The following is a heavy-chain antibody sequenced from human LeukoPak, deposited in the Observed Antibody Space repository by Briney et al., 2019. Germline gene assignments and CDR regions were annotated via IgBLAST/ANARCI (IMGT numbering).Heavy chain of an antibody. CDR3: ARDEYCSGGSCFLGAFDI. V-gene: IGHV3-21*01. CDR2: ISSSSSYI. Sequence: GGSLRLSCAASGFTFSSYSMNWVRQAPGKGLEWVSSISSSSSYIYYADSVKGRFTISRDNAKNSLYLQMNSLRAEDTAVYYCARDEYCSGGSCFLGAFDIWGQGTMVTVSS. D-gene: IGHD2-15*01. CDR1: GFTFSSYS. J-gene: IGHJ3*02.